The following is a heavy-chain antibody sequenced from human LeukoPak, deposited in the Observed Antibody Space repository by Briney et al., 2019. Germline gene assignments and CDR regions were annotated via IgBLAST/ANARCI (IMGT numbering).Heavy chain of an antibody. D-gene: IGHD3-10*01. V-gene: IGHV4-4*02. CDR2: IYHSGST. J-gene: IGHJ4*02. CDR3: AGRGMVRGQLDY. CDR1: GGSISSSSW. Sequence: SGTLSLTCAVSGGSISSSSWWSWVRQPPGKGLEWIGEIYHSGSTNYNPSLKSRVTISVDKSKNQFSLKLSSVTAADTAVYYCAGRGMVRGQLDYWGQGTLVTVSS.